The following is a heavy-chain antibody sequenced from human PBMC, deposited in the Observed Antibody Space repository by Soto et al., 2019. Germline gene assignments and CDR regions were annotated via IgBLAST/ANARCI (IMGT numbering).Heavy chain of an antibody. Sequence: ASVKVSCKASGYTFTSYGISWVRQAPGQGLEWMGWISAYNGNTNYAQKLQGRVTMTTDTSTSTAYMELRSLRSDDTAVYYCARVQWLTTYYYMEVWGKGTTVTVPS. CDR2: ISAYNGNT. J-gene: IGHJ6*03. CDR3: ARVQWLTTYYYMEV. V-gene: IGHV1-18*01. CDR1: GYTFTSYG. D-gene: IGHD6-19*01.